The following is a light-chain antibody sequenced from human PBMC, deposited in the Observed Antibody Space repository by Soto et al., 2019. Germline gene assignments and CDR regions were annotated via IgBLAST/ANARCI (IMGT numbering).Light chain of an antibody. CDR1: QSVDSRF. J-gene: IGKJ1*01. CDR2: GAS. CDR3: QQYDSSRT. Sequence: EIVLTQSPGTLSLSPGERVTLSCRASQSVDSRFLAWYQQKPGQAPRLLVYGASIRATGIPDRFSGSGSGTYFTLSIRRLEHEVFAVYYCQQYDSSRTFGQGTKVEMK. V-gene: IGKV3-20*01.